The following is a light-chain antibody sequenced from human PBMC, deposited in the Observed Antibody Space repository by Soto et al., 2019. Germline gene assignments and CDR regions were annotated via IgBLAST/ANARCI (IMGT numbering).Light chain of an antibody. V-gene: IGLV2-14*01. J-gene: IGLJ1*01. Sequence: QSALTQPASVSGSPGQSITISCTGTSSDVGGYKYVSWYQLHPGTAPKLVIYDVTHRPSGVSNRFSGSKSGNTASLTISGLQAEDEADYFCSSDTSTSTLFGTGTKLTVL. CDR2: DVT. CDR3: SSDTSTSTL. CDR1: SSDVGGYKY.